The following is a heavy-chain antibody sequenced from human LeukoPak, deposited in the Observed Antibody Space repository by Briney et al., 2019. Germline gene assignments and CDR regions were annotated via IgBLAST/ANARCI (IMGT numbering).Heavy chain of an antibody. V-gene: IGHV4-59*01. J-gene: IGHJ6*03. Sequence: SETLSLTCTVSGVSISSYYWSWIRQPPGKGLEWIGYIYYSGSTNYNPSLKSRVTISVDTSKNQFSLKLSSVTAADTAVYYCARVTYGSSPDYYYYYYMDVWGKGTTVTVSS. CDR1: GVSISSYY. CDR3: ARVTYGSSPDYYYYYYMDV. D-gene: IGHD6-13*01. CDR2: IYYSGST.